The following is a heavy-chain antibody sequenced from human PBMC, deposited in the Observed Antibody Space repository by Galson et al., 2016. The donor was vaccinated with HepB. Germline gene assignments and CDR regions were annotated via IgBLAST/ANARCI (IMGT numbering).Heavy chain of an antibody. CDR3: ARDVQYRFDS. J-gene: IGHJ4*02. D-gene: IGHD2/OR15-2a*01. CDR2: ISTYSGNT. Sequence: SCKASGYTFTTSGIGWVRQAPGQGLEWMGWISTYSGNTKYAQKFQGGLTLTTDSSTTTAYMELRSLRFDDTALYYCARDVQYRFDSWGQGTLVTVSS. CDR1: GYTFTTSG. V-gene: IGHV1-18*01.